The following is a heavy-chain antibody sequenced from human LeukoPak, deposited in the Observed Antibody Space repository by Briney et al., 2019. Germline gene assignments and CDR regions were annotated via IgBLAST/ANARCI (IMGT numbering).Heavy chain of an antibody. CDR3: ARHLDGYNGFDP. D-gene: IGHD5-24*01. V-gene: IGHV4-39*01. CDR1: GVSISGSSYY. Sequence: SETLSLTCTVSGVSISGSSYYWGWIRQPPGKDLEWIGSIYYSGSTYYNPSLKSRVTISVDTSKNQFSLKLSSVTAADTAVYYCARHLDGYNGFDPWGQGTLVTVSS. CDR2: IYYSGST. J-gene: IGHJ5*02.